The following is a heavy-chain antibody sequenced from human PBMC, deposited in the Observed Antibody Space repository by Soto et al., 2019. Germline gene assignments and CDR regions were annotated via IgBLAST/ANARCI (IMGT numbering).Heavy chain of an antibody. D-gene: IGHD6-13*01. J-gene: IGHJ5*02. CDR3: ARSQGYSSSWSKWFDP. CDR1: GGSISSYY. CDR2: IYYSGST. V-gene: IGHV4-59*01. Sequence: PSETLSLTCTVSGGSISSYYWSWIRQPPGKGLEWIGYIYYSGSTNYNPSLKSRVTISVDTSKNQFSLKLSSVTAADTAVYYCARSQGYSSSWSKWFDPWGQGTLVTVSS.